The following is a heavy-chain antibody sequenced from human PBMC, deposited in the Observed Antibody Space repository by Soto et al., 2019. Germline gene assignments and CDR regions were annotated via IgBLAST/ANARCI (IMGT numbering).Heavy chain of an antibody. V-gene: IGHV3-74*01. Sequence: GGSLRLSCSVSGFTFSAYWMHWVRQVPGKGLTWVSRISDDGSTATYADSVKGRFVISRDNAKHSLYLEMNTLRADDSGLYYCARGPRVSSTGTRDHWGRGTVVTVSS. CDR3: ARGPRVSSTGTRDH. CDR2: ISDDGSTA. D-gene: IGHD1-1*01. J-gene: IGHJ4*02. CDR1: GFTFSAYW.